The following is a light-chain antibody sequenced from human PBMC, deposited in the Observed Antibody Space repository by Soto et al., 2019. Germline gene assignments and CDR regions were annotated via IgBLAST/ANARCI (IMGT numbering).Light chain of an antibody. CDR1: SSDVGGYNY. J-gene: IGLJ3*02. V-gene: IGLV2-8*01. CDR3: SSSAGNNNWV. CDR2: EVS. Sequence: QSALTQPPSASGSPGQSVTISCSGTSSDVGGYNYVSWYQQHPGKAPKLMIYEVSKRPSGVPDRFTGSKSGNSASLTVSGLQAEDEADYYCSSSAGNNNWVFGGGTKLTVL.